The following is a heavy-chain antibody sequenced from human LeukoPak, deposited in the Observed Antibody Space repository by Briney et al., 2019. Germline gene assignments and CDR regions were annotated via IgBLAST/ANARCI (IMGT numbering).Heavy chain of an antibody. CDR3: ARDTARITIFGVAKYMDV. CDR2: INPNSGDT. CDR1: GYTFIDYY. V-gene: IGHV1-2*02. D-gene: IGHD3-3*01. Sequence: GASVKVSCKASGYTFIDYYMHWVRQAPGQGLVWMGWINPNSGDTKYAQKFQGRVTMTRDTSISTAYLELSRLRSDDTAVYYCARDTARITIFGVAKYMDVWGKGTTVTVSS. J-gene: IGHJ6*03.